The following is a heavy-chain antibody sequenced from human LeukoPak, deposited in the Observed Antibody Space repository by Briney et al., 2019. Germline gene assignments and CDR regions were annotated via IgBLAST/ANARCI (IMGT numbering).Heavy chain of an antibody. D-gene: IGHD2-15*01. CDR3: AREQYCTWGTCLDY. CDR2: INHSGST. CDR1: GGIFRVHY. J-gene: IGHJ4*02. V-gene: IGHV4-34*01. Sequence: PSETLSLTCALWGGIFRVHYCIWIRQPPGKGLEWIGEINHSGSTNYNPSLKSRVTISVDTSKNQFSLQLSSVAAADTAVHYCAREQYCTWGTCLDYWGQGTLVTVSS.